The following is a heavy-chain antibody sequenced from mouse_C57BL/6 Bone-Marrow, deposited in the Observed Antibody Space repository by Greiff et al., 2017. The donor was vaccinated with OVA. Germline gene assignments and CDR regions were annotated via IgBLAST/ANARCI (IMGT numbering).Heavy chain of an antibody. CDR3: ARRYGNYVHWYFDV. V-gene: IGHV1-55*01. CDR2: IYPGSGST. J-gene: IGHJ1*03. Sequence: VQLQQSGAELVKPGASVKMSCKASGYTFTSYWITWVKQRPGQGLEWIGDIYPGSGSTNYNEKFKSKATLTVDTSSSTAYMQLSSLTSEDSAVYYCARRYGNYVHWYFDVWGTGTTVTVSS. D-gene: IGHD2-10*02. CDR1: GYTFTSYW.